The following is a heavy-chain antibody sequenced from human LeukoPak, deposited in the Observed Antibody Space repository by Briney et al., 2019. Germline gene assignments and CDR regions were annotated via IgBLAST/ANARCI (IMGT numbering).Heavy chain of an antibody. Sequence: GGSLRLSCAASGFPFRNYAMSLVRQAPRKGLEGVSSITGSGGGTYYADSVKGRFTISRDNSKNTLDLQMNSLRAEDTAVYYCAKGLKGCSGGSCYYFFDLWGQGTLVTVSS. V-gene: IGHV3-23*01. J-gene: IGHJ4*02. CDR3: AKGLKGCSGGSCYYFFDL. D-gene: IGHD2-15*01. CDR2: ITGSGGGT. CDR1: GFPFRNYA.